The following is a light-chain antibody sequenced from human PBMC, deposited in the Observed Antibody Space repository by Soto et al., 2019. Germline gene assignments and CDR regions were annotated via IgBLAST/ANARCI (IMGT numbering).Light chain of an antibody. CDR3: QQYGSLPRT. Sequence: EIVLTQSPGTLSLSPGERATLSCRASQSVSSSYLAWYQQKPGQAPRLLIYGASSRATGIPDRFSGSGSGTDSTLTISRLEPEAFAVYYCQQYGSLPRTFGQGTEVEIK. CDR1: QSVSSSY. J-gene: IGKJ1*01. V-gene: IGKV3-20*01. CDR2: GAS.